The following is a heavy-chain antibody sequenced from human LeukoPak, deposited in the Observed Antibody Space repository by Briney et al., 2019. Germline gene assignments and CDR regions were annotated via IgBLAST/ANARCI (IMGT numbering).Heavy chain of an antibody. Sequence: SETLSLTCAVSGGSITSTNWWSWVRQPPGKGLEWIGEIHHDGRINYNPSLKSRVTLSVDKSKNQFSLRLNSVTAADTAMYYCARSHDHLWGNYPDYWGQGTLVTVSS. CDR3: ARSHDHLWGNYPDY. CDR2: IHHDGRI. D-gene: IGHD3-16*02. V-gene: IGHV4-4*02. J-gene: IGHJ4*02. CDR1: GGSITSTNW.